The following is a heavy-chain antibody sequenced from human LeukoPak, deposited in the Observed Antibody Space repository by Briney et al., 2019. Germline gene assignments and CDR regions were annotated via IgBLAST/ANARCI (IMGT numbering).Heavy chain of an antibody. CDR2: IYYSGST. Sequence: SETLSLTCTVPGGSTSSYYWSWIRQPPGKGLEWIGYIYYSGSTNYNPSLKSRVTISVDTSKNQFSLKLSSVTAADTAVYYCARRYNVPVWGSYRYYFDYWGQGTLVTVSS. CDR3: ARRYNVPVWGSYRYYFDY. D-gene: IGHD3-16*02. CDR1: GGSTSSYY. V-gene: IGHV4-59*08. J-gene: IGHJ4*02.